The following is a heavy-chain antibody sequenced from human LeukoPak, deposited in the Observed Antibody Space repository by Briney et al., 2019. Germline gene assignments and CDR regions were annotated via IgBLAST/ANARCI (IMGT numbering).Heavy chain of an antibody. Sequence: GGSLRLSCAASGFTLSSYSMNWVRQAPGKGLEWVSYISSSGSTMNYADSVKGRFTISRDNAKNSLYLQMNSLRAEDTAVYYCARDRLAAASNWFDPWGQGTLVTVSS. CDR2: ISSSGSTM. CDR1: GFTLSSYS. V-gene: IGHV3-48*04. CDR3: ARDRLAAASNWFDP. J-gene: IGHJ5*02. D-gene: IGHD6-13*01.